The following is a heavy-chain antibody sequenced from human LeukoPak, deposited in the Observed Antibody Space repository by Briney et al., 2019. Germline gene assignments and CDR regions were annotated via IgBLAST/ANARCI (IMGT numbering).Heavy chain of an antibody. Sequence: GGSLRLSCAASGFTFSSYGMSWVRQAPGKGLEWVSAISGSGGSTYYADSVKGRFTISRDNSKNTLYLQMNSLRAEDTAVYYCAKGVVVVPAKYYFDYWGQGTLVTVSS. D-gene: IGHD2-15*01. CDR1: GFTFSSYG. CDR3: AKGVVVVPAKYYFDY. V-gene: IGHV3-23*01. CDR2: ISGSGGST. J-gene: IGHJ4*02.